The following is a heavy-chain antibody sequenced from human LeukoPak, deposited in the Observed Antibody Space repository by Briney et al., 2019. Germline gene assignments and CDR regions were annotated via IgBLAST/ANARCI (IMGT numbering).Heavy chain of an antibody. CDR2: INPNTGGT. CDR1: GYTFTDYY. J-gene: IGHJ4*02. CDR3: ASVIVGITTDY. Sequence: ASVTVSCKASGYTFTDYYMHWVRQAPGQGLEWMGCINPNTGGTNYAQRFQGRVTMTRDTSISTAYMELSRLRSDDTAVYYCASVIVGITTDYWGQGTLVTVSS. D-gene: IGHD1-26*01. V-gene: IGHV1-2*02.